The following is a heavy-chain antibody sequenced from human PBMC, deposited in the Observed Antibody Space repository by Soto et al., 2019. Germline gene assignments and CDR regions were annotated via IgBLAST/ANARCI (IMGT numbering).Heavy chain of an antibody. CDR2: VHYSGLA. Sequence: QVQLQQSGPGLVRPSEALTLTCDVSGASITDNYWSWIRQAPGKGPEWIGYVHYSGLANYNPSLKRLLTIEMEPSKNRLFLTVDSLTAEDTAVYYCARALDYDFWGGRNWFDPWGQGILVTVSS. J-gene: IGHJ5*02. V-gene: IGHV4-59*01. CDR1: GASITDNY. D-gene: IGHD3-3*01. CDR3: ARALDYDFWGGRNWFDP.